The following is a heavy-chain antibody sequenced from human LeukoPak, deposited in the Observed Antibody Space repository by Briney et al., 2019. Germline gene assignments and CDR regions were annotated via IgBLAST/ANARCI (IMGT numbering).Heavy chain of an antibody. CDR2: IIPILGIA. J-gene: IGHJ4*02. D-gene: IGHD2-2*01. CDR1: GGTFSSYT. Sequence: SVKVSCKASGGTFSSYTISWVRQAPGQGLEWMGRIIPILGIANYAQKFQGRVTITADKSTSTAYMELSSLRSEDTAVYYCARAGLRCSSTSCPFDYWGQGTLVTVSS. V-gene: IGHV1-69*02. CDR3: ARAGLRCSSTSCPFDY.